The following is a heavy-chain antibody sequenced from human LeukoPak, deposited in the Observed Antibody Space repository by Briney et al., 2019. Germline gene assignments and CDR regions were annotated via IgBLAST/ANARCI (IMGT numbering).Heavy chain of an antibody. V-gene: IGHV3-23*01. J-gene: IGHJ4*02. CDR1: GFTFSTYV. D-gene: IGHD2-2*01. CDR2: ISGSGDST. CDR3: AKGSAASRPYYFDY. Sequence: GGSLRLSCAASGFTFSTYVMIWVRQAPGKGLEWVSAISGSGDSTYYADSVRGRSTVSRDNSKNTLYLQMNSLRAEDTAVYYCAKGSAASRPYYFDYWGQGPRSPSPQ.